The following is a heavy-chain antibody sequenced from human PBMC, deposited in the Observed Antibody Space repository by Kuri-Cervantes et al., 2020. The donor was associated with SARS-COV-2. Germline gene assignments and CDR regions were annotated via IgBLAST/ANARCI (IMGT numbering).Heavy chain of an antibody. CDR1: GSSVSSGSYY. Sequence: SETLSLTCSVSGSSVSSGSYYWSWIRQPPGKGLEWIGYIYHSGSTNYNPSLNSRVTISIDTSKNQFALRLSTVTAADTAVYYCARDRFLELGPSHMDVWGKGTTVTVSS. J-gene: IGHJ6*03. CDR3: ARDRFLELGPSHMDV. D-gene: IGHD1-7*01. V-gene: IGHV4-61*01. CDR2: IYHSGST.